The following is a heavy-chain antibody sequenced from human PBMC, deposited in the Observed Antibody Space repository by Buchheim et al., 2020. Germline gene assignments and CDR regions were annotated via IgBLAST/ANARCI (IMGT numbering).Heavy chain of an antibody. Sequence: QVQLVQSGAEVKKPGSSVKVSCKASGGTFSSYAISWVRQAPGQGLEWMGGIIPIFGTANYAQKFQGRVTITADESTRTAYMELSSLRSEDTAVYYCARDHFPSIYDFWSGYPNGDYYYYGMDVWGQGTT. J-gene: IGHJ6*02. CDR3: ARDHFPSIYDFWSGYPNGDYYYYGMDV. V-gene: IGHV1-69*12. CDR2: IIPIFGTA. D-gene: IGHD3-3*01. CDR1: GGTFSSYA.